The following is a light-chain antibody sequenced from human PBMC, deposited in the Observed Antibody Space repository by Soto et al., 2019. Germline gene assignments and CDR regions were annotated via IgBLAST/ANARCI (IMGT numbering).Light chain of an antibody. CDR2: DAS. J-gene: IGKJ5*01. Sequence: DIQMTQSPSTLSASVGDRVTITCRASQSISSWLAWYQQKPGKAPKLLIYDASSLESGVPSRFSGSGSGTEFTITISSLQPDDVATYYCQQYNSYSPNTFGQGTRLEIK. CDR1: QSISSW. V-gene: IGKV1-5*01. CDR3: QQYNSYSPNT.